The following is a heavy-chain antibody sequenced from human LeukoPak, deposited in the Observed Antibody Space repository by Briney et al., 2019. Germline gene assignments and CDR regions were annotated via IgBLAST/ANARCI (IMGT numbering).Heavy chain of an antibody. J-gene: IGHJ4*02. CDR2: ISGSGGST. Sequence: QSGGSLRLSCAASGFSFSSYAMSWVRQAPGKGLEWVSAISGSGGSTNYADSVKGRFTISRDNSKNTLYLQMNSLRAEDTAEYYCAKDIVVEVAGYYFDYWGQETLVTVSS. D-gene: IGHD2-15*01. CDR3: AKDIVVEVAGYYFDY. CDR1: GFSFSSYA. V-gene: IGHV3-23*01.